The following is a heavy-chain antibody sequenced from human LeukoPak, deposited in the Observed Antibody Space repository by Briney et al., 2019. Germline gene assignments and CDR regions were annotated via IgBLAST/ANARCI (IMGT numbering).Heavy chain of an antibody. V-gene: IGHV3-74*01. D-gene: IGHD6-13*01. CDR2: VNNDGSST. CDR1: GFTFSSYS. Sequence: GGSLRLSCAASGFTFSSYSMNWVRQAPGKGLVWVSRVNNDGSSTSYADSVKGRFTISRDNTKNTLYLQMNSLRAEDTAVYYCARDLNDLLQNYRSTWYPADYWGQGTLVTVSS. J-gene: IGHJ4*02. CDR3: ARDLNDLLQNYRSTWYPADY.